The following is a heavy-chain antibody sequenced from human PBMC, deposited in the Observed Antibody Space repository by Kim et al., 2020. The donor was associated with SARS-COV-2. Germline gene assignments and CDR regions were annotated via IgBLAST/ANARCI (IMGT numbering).Heavy chain of an antibody. CDR3: ARDSAGSGSYGGGYYYYSGMDV. V-gene: IGHV4-61*01. Sequence: SETLSLTCTVSGGSVSSGSYYWSWIRQPPGKGLEWIGYIYYSGSTNYNPSLKSRVTISVDTSKNQFSLKLSSVTAADTAVYYCARDSAGSGSYGGGYYYYSGMDVWGQGTTVTVSS. CDR1: GGSVSSGSYY. D-gene: IGHD3-10*01. J-gene: IGHJ6*02. CDR2: IYYSGST.